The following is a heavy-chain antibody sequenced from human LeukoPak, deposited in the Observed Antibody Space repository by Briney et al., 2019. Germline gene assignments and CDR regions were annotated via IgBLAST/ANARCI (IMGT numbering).Heavy chain of an antibody. CDR2: IYSGGST. V-gene: IGHV3-53*04. J-gene: IGHJ4*02. D-gene: IGHD3-22*01. CDR1: GFNVSSNY. CDR3: ASSGYYDSSIFDY. Sequence: GGSLRLSCGASGFNVSSNYMSWVRQAPGKGLEWVSVIYSGGSTYYADSVKGRFTISRHNSKNTLYLQMNSLRPEDTAVYYCASSGYYDSSIFDYWGQGTLVNVSS.